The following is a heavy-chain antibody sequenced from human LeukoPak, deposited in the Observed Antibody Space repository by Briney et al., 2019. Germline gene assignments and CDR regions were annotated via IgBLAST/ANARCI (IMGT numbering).Heavy chain of an antibody. CDR3: ARHGTISSESYFDY. J-gene: IGHJ4*02. V-gene: IGHV4-61*05. CDR1: GDSINSRSYY. Sequence: SETLSLTCTVSGDSINSRSYYWSWIRQSPGKGLEWIGYIHNSGGTNYNPSLKSRVTGFVDTSKNQVSLRLSSVTAADTAVYYCARHGTISSESYFDYWGQGALVTVSS. D-gene: IGHD1-14*01. CDR2: IHNSGGT.